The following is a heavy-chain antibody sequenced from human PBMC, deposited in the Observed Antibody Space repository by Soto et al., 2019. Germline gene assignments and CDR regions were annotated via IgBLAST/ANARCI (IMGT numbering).Heavy chain of an antibody. CDR2: ISAGGSNT. J-gene: IGHJ4*02. CDR3: AKEYSTSFDY. V-gene: IGHV3-23*01. Sequence: EVQLLESGGGLIQPGGSLRLSCAASGFTFSNYAMNWVRQAPGKELEWVSAISAGGSNTNYADSVKGRFTISSDNSKNTLYLQMNSLRAEDTAVYYCAKEYSTSFDYWGQGTLVTVSS. D-gene: IGHD6-6*01. CDR1: GFTFSNYA.